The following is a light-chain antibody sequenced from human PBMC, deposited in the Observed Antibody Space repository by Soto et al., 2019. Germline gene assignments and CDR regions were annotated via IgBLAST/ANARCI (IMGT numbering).Light chain of an antibody. CDR2: AAS. V-gene: IGKV1-6*01. Sequence: IQMTQSPSSLSASVGNSVTIVCRASQGIRNDLGWYQQKQGKAPTILIYAASSLQSGVPSRFSGSGSGTDFNLTISSLQTEDFATYYCLQDYNYPWTFGQGTKVDIK. CDR1: QGIRND. J-gene: IGKJ1*01. CDR3: LQDYNYPWT.